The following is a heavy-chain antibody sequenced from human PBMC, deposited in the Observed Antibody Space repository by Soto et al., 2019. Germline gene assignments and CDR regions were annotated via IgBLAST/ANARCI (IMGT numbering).Heavy chain of an antibody. V-gene: IGHV3-48*01. D-gene: IGHD2-15*01. J-gene: IGHJ5*02. CDR3: ARGPLYGGCSGGSCYEWFDP. CDR1: GFTFSSYS. Sequence: GGSLRLSCAASGFTFSSYSMNWVRQAPGKGLEWVSYISSSSSTIYYADSVKGRFTISRDNAKNSLYLQMNSLRAEDTAVYYCARGPLYGGCSGGSCYEWFDPWGQGTLVTVSS. CDR2: ISSSSSTI.